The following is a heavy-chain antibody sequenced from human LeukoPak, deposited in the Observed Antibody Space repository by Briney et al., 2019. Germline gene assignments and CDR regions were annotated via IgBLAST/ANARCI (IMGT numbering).Heavy chain of an antibody. V-gene: IGHV3-48*03. CDR3: AKFSPTPLLNYYYYGMDV. CDR1: GFTFSSYE. D-gene: IGHD3-3*01. CDR2: ISSSGSTI. Sequence: GGSLRLSCAASGFTFSSYEMNWVRQAPGKGLEWVSYISSSGSTIYYADSVQGRFTISGDNAQNSLYLQMSSLRAEDTAVYYCAKFSPTPLLNYYYYGMDVWGQGTTVTVSS. J-gene: IGHJ6*02.